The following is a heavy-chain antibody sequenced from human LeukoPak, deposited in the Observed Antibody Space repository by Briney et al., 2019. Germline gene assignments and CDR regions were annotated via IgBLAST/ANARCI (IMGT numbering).Heavy chain of an antibody. CDR1: GYTFTSQY. Sequence: ASVKVSCKASGYTFTSQYMHWVRQAPGQGLEWMGTINPGVGTTSYAQKFQGRVTMTRDTSTSTVYMELSSLRSEDTAVYYCARVGQAPEGHIRSGWYEYWGQGTLVTVSS. CDR2: INPGVGTT. CDR3: ARVGQAPEGHIRSGWYEY. D-gene: IGHD6-19*01. V-gene: IGHV1-46*01. J-gene: IGHJ4*02.